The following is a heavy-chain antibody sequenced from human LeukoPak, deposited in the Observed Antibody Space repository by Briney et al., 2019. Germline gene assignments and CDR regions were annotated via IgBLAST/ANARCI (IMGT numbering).Heavy chain of an antibody. V-gene: IGHV3-20*04. CDR2: INWNGGST. CDR3: ARTDDYGDYNPFDY. CDR1: GFTFDDYG. J-gene: IGHJ4*02. Sequence: GGSLRLSCAASGFTFDDYGMSWLRQAPGKGLEWVSGINWNGGSTGYADSVKGRFTISRDNAKNTLYLQMNSLRAEDTAVYYCARTDDYGDYNPFDYWGQGTLVTVSS. D-gene: IGHD4-17*01.